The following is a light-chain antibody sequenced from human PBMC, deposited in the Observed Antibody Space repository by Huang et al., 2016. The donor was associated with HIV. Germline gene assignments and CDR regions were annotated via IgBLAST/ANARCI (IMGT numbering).Light chain of an antibody. J-gene: IGKJ4*01. CDR3: LQGAFWPLT. CDR1: HSLLQSDGKTH. Sequence: DVVMTQSPLSLPVTLGQPASISCRSSHSLLQSDGKTHLSWFHQSPGQSPRRLIYKVSNRDSGVPDRFSGRGSGTDFTLKISRVEAEDVGVYYCLQGAFWPLTVGGGTKVEIK. CDR2: KVS. V-gene: IGKV2-30*02.